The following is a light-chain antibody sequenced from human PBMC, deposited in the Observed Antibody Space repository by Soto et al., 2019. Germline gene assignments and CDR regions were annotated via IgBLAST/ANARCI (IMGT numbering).Light chain of an antibody. J-gene: IGLJ2*01. CDR1: SSDIGAYNF. Sequence: QSALTQPASVSGSPGQSITISCTGTSSDIGAYNFVSWYQQHPGKAPKLMLYDVNIRPSGVSNRFSGSKSGNTASLTISGLQAEDEADYYCTSWTTSPTMIFGGAAKLSVL. V-gene: IGLV2-14*03. CDR2: DVN. CDR3: TSWTTSPTMI.